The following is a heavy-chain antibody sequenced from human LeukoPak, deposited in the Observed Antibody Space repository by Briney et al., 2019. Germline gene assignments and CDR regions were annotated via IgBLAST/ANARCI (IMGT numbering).Heavy chain of an antibody. D-gene: IGHD3-22*01. CDR2: IIPLLGTA. Sequence: AASVKVSCKASGGTFSNYAINWVRQAPGLGLEWMGGIIPLLGTANYAQKFQGRVTITADESTSTVYMELKSLKSEDTAVYYCARGWDYDSGGRPTAYVYWGQGTLVTVSS. V-gene: IGHV1-69*13. CDR3: ARGWDYDSGGRPTAYVY. CDR1: GGTFSNYA. J-gene: IGHJ4*02.